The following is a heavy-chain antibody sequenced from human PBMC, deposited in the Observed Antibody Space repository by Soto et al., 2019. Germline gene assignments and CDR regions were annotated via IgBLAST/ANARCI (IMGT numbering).Heavy chain of an antibody. D-gene: IGHD2-15*01. V-gene: IGHV1-3*01. CDR2: INAGNGNT. J-gene: IGHJ3*02. CDR3: ARSAGGYCSGGSCYFDAFDI. CDR1: GYTFTSYA. Sequence: QVQLVQSGAEVKKPGASVKVSCKASGYTFTSYAMHWVRQAPGQRLEWMGWINAGNGNTKYSQKFQGRVTITRDTSASTACMELSSLRSEDTAVYYCARSAGGYCSGGSCYFDAFDIWGQGTMVTVSS.